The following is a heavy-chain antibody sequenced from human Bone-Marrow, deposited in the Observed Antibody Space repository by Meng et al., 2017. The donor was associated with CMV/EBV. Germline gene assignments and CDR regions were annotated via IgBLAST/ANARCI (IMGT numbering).Heavy chain of an antibody. CDR3: ASAYEGTG. CDR1: GFTFSSYA. CDR2: ISYDGSNK. D-gene: IGHD3-22*01. V-gene: IGHV3-30-3*01. Sequence: GKSLKISCAASGFTFSSYAMHWVRQAPGKGLEWVAVISYDGSNKYYADSVKGRFTISRDNSKNTLYLQMNSLRAEDTAVYYCASAYEGTGWGQGTLVTVSS. J-gene: IGHJ4*02.